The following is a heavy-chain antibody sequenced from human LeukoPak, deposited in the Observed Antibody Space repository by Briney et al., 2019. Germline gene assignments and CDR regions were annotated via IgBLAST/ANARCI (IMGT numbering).Heavy chain of an antibody. J-gene: IGHJ4*02. CDR2: VSGSGSRT. D-gene: IGHD2-15*01. Sequence: GGSLRLSCAASGFTFSSYAMCWVRQAPRGGVEWVSDVSGSGSRTCYADYVKGRFTISRDNSKNTLSLQMNSLRAGDTAVYYCAKGPERRGFCSGGSCYSDYWGQGTLLTVSS. CDR1: GFTFSSYA. CDR3: AKGPERRGFCSGGSCYSDY. V-gene: IGHV3-23*01.